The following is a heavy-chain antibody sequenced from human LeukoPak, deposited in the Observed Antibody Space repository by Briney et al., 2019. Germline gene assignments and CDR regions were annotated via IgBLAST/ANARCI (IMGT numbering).Heavy chain of an antibody. J-gene: IGHJ4*02. V-gene: IGHV3-48*03. D-gene: IGHD3-22*01. CDR2: ISSTGSNI. CDR1: GFTFSSYE. Sequence: GGSLRLSCAASGFTFSSYEMNWVRQAPGKGLEWVSYISSTGSNIYYADSVKGRFTISRDNAKNSLYLLMNSLRTEDTAVYYCAATYYYDGSGDYWGQGTLVTVSS. CDR3: AATYYYDGSGDY.